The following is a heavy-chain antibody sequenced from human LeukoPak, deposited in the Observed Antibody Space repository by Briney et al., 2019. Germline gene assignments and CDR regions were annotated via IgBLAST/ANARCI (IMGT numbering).Heavy chain of an antibody. CDR2: INGSATST. CDR1: GFTFSSYD. D-gene: IGHD4-11*01. J-gene: IGHJ3*01. Sequence: PGGTLRLSCAASGFTFSSYDMNWVRQAPGKGLEWVSNINGSATSTSYADSVRRRFTISRDNSRNTLHLQMNSLGAEDTAQYFCARYPYGNYIGAFEFWGRGTVVTVSS. V-gene: IGHV3-23*01. CDR3: ARYPYGNYIGAFEF.